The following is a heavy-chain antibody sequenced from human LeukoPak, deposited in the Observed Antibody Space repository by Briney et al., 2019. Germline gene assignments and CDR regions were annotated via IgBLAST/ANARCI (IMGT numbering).Heavy chain of an antibody. D-gene: IGHD6-13*01. CDR2: IYTSGST. V-gene: IGHV4-4*07. J-gene: IGHJ4*02. CDR1: GGSISSYY. Sequence: PSETLSLTCTVSGGSISSYYWSWIRQPAGKGLEWIGRIYTSGSTNYNPSLKSRVTISVDTSKNQFSLKLSSVTAADTAVYYCARDMAAAGTHYFDYWGQGTLVTVSS. CDR3: ARDMAAAGTHYFDY.